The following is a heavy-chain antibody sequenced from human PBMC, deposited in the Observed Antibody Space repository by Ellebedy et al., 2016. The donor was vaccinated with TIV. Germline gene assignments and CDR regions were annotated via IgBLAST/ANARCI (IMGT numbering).Heavy chain of an antibody. J-gene: IGHJ4*02. D-gene: IGHD1-1*01. V-gene: IGHV3-21*01. CDR2: ISGFSSSI. Sequence: LSLTCAASGFTFSSHSMNWVRQAPGKGLEWVSSISGFSSSIYYADSVKGRFTISRDNAKNTLYLQMNSLRAEDTAVYYCARSPGYILVDNWGQGTLVTVSS. CDR1: GFTFSSHS. CDR3: ARSPGYILVDN.